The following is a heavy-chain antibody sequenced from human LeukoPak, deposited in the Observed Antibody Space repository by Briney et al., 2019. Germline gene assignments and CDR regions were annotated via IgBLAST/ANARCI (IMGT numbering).Heavy chain of an antibody. CDR3: AKGGSSSGWQYDNFDY. CDR2: ISWNSGSI. CDR1: GFTFDAYA. J-gene: IGHJ4*02. D-gene: IGHD6-19*01. Sequence: SLRLSCAASGFTFDAYAMQWARQPPGNGLGWGSGISWNSGSIGYVDSVKGRFTISRDNAKSSLYLQMNSLRPEDTALYYCAKGGSSSGWQYDNFDYWGQGTLVTVSS. V-gene: IGHV3-9*01.